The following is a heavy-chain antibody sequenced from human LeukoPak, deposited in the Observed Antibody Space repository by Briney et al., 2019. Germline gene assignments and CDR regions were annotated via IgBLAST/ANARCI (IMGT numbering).Heavy chain of an antibody. CDR3: AREYCSSTSCPLDP. V-gene: IGHV1-8*01. D-gene: IGHD2-2*01. CDR2: MNPNSGNT. CDR1: GYTFTSYD. Sequence: GASVKVSCKASGYTFTSYDINWVRQATGQGLEWMGWMNPNSGNTGYAQKFQGRVTMTRNTSISTAYMELSRLRSDDTAVYYCAREYCSSTSCPLDPWGQGTLVTVSS. J-gene: IGHJ5*02.